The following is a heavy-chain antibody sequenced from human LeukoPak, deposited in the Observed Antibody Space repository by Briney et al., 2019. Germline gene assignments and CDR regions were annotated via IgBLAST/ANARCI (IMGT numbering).Heavy chain of an antibody. J-gene: IGHJ4*02. V-gene: IGHV3-48*03. CDR3: ARDSSSFGFDY. CDR1: GFTFSSYE. Sequence: GGSPRLSCAASGFTFSSYEMNWVRQAPGKGLEWVSYISSSGSNIYYADSVKGRFTISRDNAKNSLYLQMNSLRAEDTAVYYCARDSSSFGFDYWGQGTLVTVSS. D-gene: IGHD6-13*01. CDR2: ISSSGSNI.